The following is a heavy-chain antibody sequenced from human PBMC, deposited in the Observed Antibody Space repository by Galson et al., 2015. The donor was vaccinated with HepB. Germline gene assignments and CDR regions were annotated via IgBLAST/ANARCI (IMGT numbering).Heavy chain of an antibody. CDR3: VKVREKQQLVDAFDI. J-gene: IGHJ3*02. CDR1: GFTFSSYA. D-gene: IGHD6-13*01. Sequence: SLRLSCAASGFTFSSYAMHWVRQAPGKGLEYVSAISSNGGSTYYADSVKGRFTISRDNSKNTLYLQMSSLRAEDTAVYYCVKVREKQQLVDAFDIWGQGTMVTVSS. CDR2: ISSNGGST. V-gene: IGHV3-64D*06.